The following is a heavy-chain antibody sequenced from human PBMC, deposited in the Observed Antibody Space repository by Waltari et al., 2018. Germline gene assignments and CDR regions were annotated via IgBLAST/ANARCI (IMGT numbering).Heavy chain of an antibody. D-gene: IGHD1-26*01. CDR1: GFSFTNYG. CDR3: ARDQYGESFYYAMNV. CDR2: IWYDGSKK. V-gene: IGHV3-33*01. J-gene: IGHJ6*02. Sequence: QEKLVESGGGVVQSGRSLKLSCEASGFSFTNYGMHWVRQAPGKGREWVVIIWYDGSKKNYADSVKGRFDISRDNSRNTLYLQRDSLRAEDTAVYFCARDQYGESFYYAMNVWGQGTAVTVSS.